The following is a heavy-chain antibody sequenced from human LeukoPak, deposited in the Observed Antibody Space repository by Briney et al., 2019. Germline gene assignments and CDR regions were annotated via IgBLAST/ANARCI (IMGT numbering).Heavy chain of an antibody. Sequence: SETLSLTCTVSGGSISSSSYYWGWIRQPPGKGLEWIGSIYYSGSTYYNPSLKSRVTISVDTSKNQFSLKLSSVTAADTAVYYCARRKGYCSGGSCLGVGYYYYGMDVWGQGTTVTVSS. V-gene: IGHV4-39*01. CDR2: IYYSGST. CDR3: ARRKGYCSGGSCLGVGYYYYGMDV. CDR1: GGSISSSSYY. D-gene: IGHD2-15*01. J-gene: IGHJ6*02.